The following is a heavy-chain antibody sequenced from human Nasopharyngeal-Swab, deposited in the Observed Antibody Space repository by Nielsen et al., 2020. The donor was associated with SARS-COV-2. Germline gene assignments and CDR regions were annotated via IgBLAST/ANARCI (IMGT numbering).Heavy chain of an antibody. CDR2: IKQDGSDK. CDR1: AFTFSGYW. V-gene: IGHV3-7*01. CDR3: ARVPGGYDSSGYYFDQ. D-gene: IGHD3-22*01. J-gene: IGHJ4*02. Sequence: GGSLRLSCAASAFTFSGYWMNWVRQAPGKGLEWVASIKQDGSDKYYVDSVKGRFTISSDNAKNSLYLQMNSLRVEDTAVYYCARVPGGYDSSGYYFDQWGQGTLVTVSS.